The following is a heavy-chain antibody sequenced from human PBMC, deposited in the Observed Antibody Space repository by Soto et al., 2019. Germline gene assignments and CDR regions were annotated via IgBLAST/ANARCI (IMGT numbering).Heavy chain of an antibody. CDR2: ISGYNGNT. CDR3: ARGGSSWSAEYYQH. D-gene: IGHD6-13*01. Sequence: ASVKVSCKASGYTFSNYGISWVRQAPGQGPEWMGWISGYNGNTNYAQTLQGRVTMTTDTSTSTAYMELRSLGSDDTAIYYCARGGSSWSAEYYQHWGQGTLVTVSS. J-gene: IGHJ1*01. V-gene: IGHV1-18*01. CDR1: GYTFSNYG.